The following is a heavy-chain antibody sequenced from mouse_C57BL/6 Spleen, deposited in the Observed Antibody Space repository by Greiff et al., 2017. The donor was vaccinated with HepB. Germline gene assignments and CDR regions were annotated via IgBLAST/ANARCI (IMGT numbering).Heavy chain of an antibody. V-gene: IGHV1-82*01. Sequence: VQLQQSGPELVKPGASVKISCKASGYAFSSSWMNWVKQRPGKGLEWIGRIYPGDGDTNYNGKFKGKATLTADKSSSTAYMQLSSRTSEDSAVYFCARGSYDDYGKRLAYWGQGTRVTVSA. D-gene: IGHD2-4*01. CDR3: ARGSYDDYGKRLAY. CDR1: GYAFSSSW. J-gene: IGHJ3*01. CDR2: IYPGDGDT.